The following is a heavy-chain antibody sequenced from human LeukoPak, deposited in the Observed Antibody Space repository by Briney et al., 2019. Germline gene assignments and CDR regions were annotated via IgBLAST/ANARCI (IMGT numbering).Heavy chain of an antibody. Sequence: SETLSLTCAVSGYSINSGYCWGWIRQPPGKGLERIGSIYHSGSTYYNPSLKSRVTISVDTSKNQFSLKLSSVTAADTAVYYCARVATTTNPPQRPFDYWGQGTLVTVSS. CDR2: IYHSGST. D-gene: IGHD5-12*01. CDR3: ARVATTTNPPQRPFDY. V-gene: IGHV4-38-2*01. J-gene: IGHJ4*02. CDR1: GYSINSGYC.